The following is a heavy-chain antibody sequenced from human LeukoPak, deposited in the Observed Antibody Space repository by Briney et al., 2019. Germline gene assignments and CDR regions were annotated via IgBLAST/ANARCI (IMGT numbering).Heavy chain of an antibody. CDR1: GYTFTGYY. CDR2: INPNGGGT. D-gene: IGHD2-2*01. Sequence: ASVKVSCKASGYTFTGYYMHWVRQAPGQGLEWMGWINPNGGGTNYAQKFQGRVTMTRDTSISTAYMELSRLRSDDTAVYYCARGDLGYCSSTSCPPHYYYYYGMDVWGQGTTVTVSS. J-gene: IGHJ6*02. CDR3: ARGDLGYCSSTSCPPHYYYYYGMDV. V-gene: IGHV1-2*02.